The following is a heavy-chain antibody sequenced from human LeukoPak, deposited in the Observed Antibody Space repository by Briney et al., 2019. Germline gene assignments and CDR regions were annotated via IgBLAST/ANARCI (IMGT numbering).Heavy chain of an antibody. Sequence: ASVKVSCKASGYTFTSYDINWVRQATGQGLEWMGWMNPNSGNKDYAQKFQGRVTMTRNTSISTAYMELSSLRSEDTDVYYCARGGYCSGGSCYSHYYGMDVWGQGTTVTVSS. D-gene: IGHD2-15*01. CDR3: ARGGYCSGGSCYSHYYGMDV. CDR2: MNPNSGNK. CDR1: GYTFTSYD. V-gene: IGHV1-8*01. J-gene: IGHJ6*02.